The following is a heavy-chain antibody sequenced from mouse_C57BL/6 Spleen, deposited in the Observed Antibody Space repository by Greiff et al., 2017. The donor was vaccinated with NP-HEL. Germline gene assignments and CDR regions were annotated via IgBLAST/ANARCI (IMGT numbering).Heavy chain of an antibody. Sequence: EVKLMESGGGLVKPGGSLKLSCAASGFTFSDYGMHWVRQAPEKGLEWVAYISSGSSTIYYADTVKGRFTISRDNAKNTLFLQMTSLRSEDTAMYYCARDYYGSHWYFDVWGTGTTVTVSS. V-gene: IGHV5-17*01. J-gene: IGHJ1*03. CDR1: GFTFSDYG. CDR3: ARDYYGSHWYFDV. D-gene: IGHD1-1*01. CDR2: ISSGSSTI.